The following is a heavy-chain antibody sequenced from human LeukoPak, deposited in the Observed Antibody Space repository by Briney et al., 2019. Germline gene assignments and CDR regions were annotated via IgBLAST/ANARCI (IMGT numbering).Heavy chain of an antibody. V-gene: IGHV3-30-3*01. CDR2: IACDGSNK. Sequence: GWSLRLSCAASGFTFSSYAMHWVRQAPGKGLEWVAVIACDGSNKYYADSVKGRFNLSRDNSKNTLYLQMNSLRAEDTAVYYCEREWLYPGFYYYGMDVWGQGTTVTVSS. CDR1: GFTFSSYA. D-gene: IGHD6-19*01. J-gene: IGHJ6*02. CDR3: EREWLYPGFYYYGMDV.